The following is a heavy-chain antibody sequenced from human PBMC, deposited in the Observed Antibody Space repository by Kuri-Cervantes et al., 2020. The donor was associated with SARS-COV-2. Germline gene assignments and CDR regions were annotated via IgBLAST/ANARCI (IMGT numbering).Heavy chain of an antibody. CDR1: GFTFSSYA. D-gene: IGHD2-2*01. CDR3: ARDLSDSSTPPHDP. V-gene: IGHV3-64*02. J-gene: IGHJ5*02. CDR2: ISSNGGST. Sequence: GESLKISCAASGFTFSSYAMHWVRQAPGKGLEYVSAISSNGGSTYYADSVKGRFTISRDNAKNSLYLQMNSLRAEDTALYYCARDLSDSSTPPHDPWGQGTLVTVSS.